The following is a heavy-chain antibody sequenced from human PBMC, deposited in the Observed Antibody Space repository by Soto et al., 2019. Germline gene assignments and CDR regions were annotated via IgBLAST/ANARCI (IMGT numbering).Heavy chain of an antibody. CDR1: GGSFSGYY. Sequence: SETLSLTCAVYGGSFSGYYWSWIRQPPGKGLEWIGEINHSGSTNYNPSLKSRVTISVDTSKNQFSLKLSSVTAADTAVYYCARGRNTDMGNYYYYGMDVWGQGTTVTVSS. V-gene: IGHV4-34*01. CDR2: INHSGST. CDR3: ARGRNTDMGNYYYYGMDV. J-gene: IGHJ6*02. D-gene: IGHD5-18*01.